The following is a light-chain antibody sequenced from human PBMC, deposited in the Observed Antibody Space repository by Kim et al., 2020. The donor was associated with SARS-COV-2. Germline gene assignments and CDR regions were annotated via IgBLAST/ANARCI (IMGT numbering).Light chain of an antibody. V-gene: IGKV1-5*03. CDR1: QSISTW. CDR3: QQYNSYSVT. Sequence: DIQMTQSPSTLSASVGDRVTITCRASQSISTWLAWYQQKPGKVPKLLIYKASSLESAVPSRFSGSGSGTEFTLTISSLQPDDFATYYCQQYNSYSVTFGGGTKVDIK. CDR2: KAS. J-gene: IGKJ4*01.